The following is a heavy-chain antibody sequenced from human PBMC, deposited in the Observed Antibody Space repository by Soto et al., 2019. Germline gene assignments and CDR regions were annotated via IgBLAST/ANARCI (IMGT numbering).Heavy chain of an antibody. Sequence: SETLSLTCSVSGGSVNSGGYSWSWIRQPPGKGLEWIGFISPSGSPAYNPSLKSRVTISVDRSNNQISLELSSVTAADTAVYYCARDLLKLDRRRRYGMDVWGQGTTVTVSS. CDR1: GGSVNSGGYS. CDR3: ARDLLKLDRRRRYGMDV. D-gene: IGHD2-15*01. J-gene: IGHJ6*02. V-gene: IGHV4-30-2*01. CDR2: ISPSGSP.